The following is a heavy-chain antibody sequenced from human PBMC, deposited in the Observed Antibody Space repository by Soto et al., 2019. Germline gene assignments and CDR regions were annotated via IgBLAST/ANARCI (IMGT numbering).Heavy chain of an antibody. Sequence: EVQLLESGGGLVQPGGSLRLSCVVSGFTFSNYAMSWVRKTPGKGLEWVPGITSDGSTTWYADFVEGRFTISRDNSKNTVYLQLNSPRGEDAAVYFCAKGGSSGWPGGEDFWGQGAMVTVSS. CDR2: ITSDGSTT. J-gene: IGHJ4*02. D-gene: IGHD6-19*01. V-gene: IGHV3-23*01. CDR3: AKGGSSGWPGGEDF. CDR1: GFTFSNYA.